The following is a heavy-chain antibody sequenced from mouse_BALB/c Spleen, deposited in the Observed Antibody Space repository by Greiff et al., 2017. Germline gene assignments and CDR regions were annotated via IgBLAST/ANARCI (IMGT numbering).Heavy chain of an antibody. CDR2: ISSGGSYT. Sequence: EVKLMESGGGLVKPGGSLKLSCAASGFTFSSYAMSWVRQSPEKRLEWVAEISSGGSYTYYPDTVTGRFTISRDNAKNTLYLEMSSLRSEDTAMYYCARVYYRYGFAYWGQGTLVTVSA. J-gene: IGHJ3*01. V-gene: IGHV5-9-4*01. D-gene: IGHD2-14*01. CDR1: GFTFSSYA. CDR3: ARVYYRYGFAY.